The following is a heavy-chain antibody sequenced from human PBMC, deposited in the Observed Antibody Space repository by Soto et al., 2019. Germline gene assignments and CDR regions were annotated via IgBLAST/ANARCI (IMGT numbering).Heavy chain of an antibody. CDR2: ISSRSSTI. J-gene: IGHJ4*02. CDR3: ASGTNGAFFVY. CDR1: GFTFSDYY. Sequence: QVQLVESGGGLVKPGGSLRLSCAASGFTFSDYYMSWIRQAPGKGLEWVSYISSRSSTIFYADSVKGRFTISRDNVKNSFYVQMHRLRAEDAAVYYGASGTNGAFFVYWGQGILVTVSS. V-gene: IGHV3-11*01. D-gene: IGHD2-8*01.